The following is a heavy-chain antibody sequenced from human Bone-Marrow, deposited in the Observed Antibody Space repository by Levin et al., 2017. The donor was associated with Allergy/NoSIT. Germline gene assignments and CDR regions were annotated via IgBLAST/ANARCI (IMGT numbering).Heavy chain of an antibody. CDR2: IWYDGSNK. CDR1: GITLSSYG. D-gene: IGHD5-18*01. Sequence: SCLASGITLSSYGMHWVRQAPGKGLEWVAVIWYDGSNKYYGDSVKGRFTISRDTSKNTLYLQMNSLRADDTAVYYCASAYSYGWYDHWGQGTLVTVSS. V-gene: IGHV3-33*01. CDR3: ASAYSYGWYDH. J-gene: IGHJ5*02.